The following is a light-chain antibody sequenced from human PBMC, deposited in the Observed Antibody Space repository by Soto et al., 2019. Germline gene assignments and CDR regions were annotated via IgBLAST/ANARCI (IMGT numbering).Light chain of an antibody. CDR2: KAS. CDR1: QSISSW. J-gene: IGKJ1*01. Sequence: DIQLTQSPSTLSASVGDRVTITCRASQSISSWLAWYQQKPGKAPKRLIYKASNLESGVPSRFSGSGSGTEFTLTISSLQPDDVATFYCQQYHTYWTFGQGTKV. CDR3: QQYHTYWT. V-gene: IGKV1-5*03.